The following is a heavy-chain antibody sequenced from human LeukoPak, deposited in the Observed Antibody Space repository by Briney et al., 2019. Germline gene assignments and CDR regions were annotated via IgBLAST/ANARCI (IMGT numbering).Heavy chain of an antibody. J-gene: IGHJ4*02. V-gene: IGHV4-39*01. D-gene: IGHD3-9*01. CDR3: ASRHYDIFTGYYNGDY. CDR1: GGSISSSSYY. CDR2: IYYSGST. Sequence: SETLSLTCTVSGGSISSSSYYWGWLRQPPGTGLEWVGSIYYSGSTYYNPSLKSRVTISVDKSKNQFSLKLSSVTAADTAVYYCASRHYDIFTGYYNGDYWGQGTLVTVSS.